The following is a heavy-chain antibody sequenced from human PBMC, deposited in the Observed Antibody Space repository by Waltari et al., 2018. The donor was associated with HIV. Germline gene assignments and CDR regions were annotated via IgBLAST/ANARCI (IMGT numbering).Heavy chain of an antibody. Sequence: QVQLVQSGAEVKKPGASVKVSCKASGYTFTSYYMHWVRQAPGQGLEWMGIINPSGGSTSDEQKFQGRVTMTRDTSTSTVYMELSSLRSEDTAVYYCARVPYYYGSGSSYFDYWGQGTLVTVSS. CDR1: GYTFTSYY. D-gene: IGHD3-10*01. V-gene: IGHV1-46*01. CDR2: INPSGGST. J-gene: IGHJ4*02. CDR3: ARVPYYYGSGSSYFDY.